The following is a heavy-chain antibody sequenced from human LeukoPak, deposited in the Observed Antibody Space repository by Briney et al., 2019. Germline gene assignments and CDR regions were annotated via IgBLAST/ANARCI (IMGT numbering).Heavy chain of an antibody. D-gene: IGHD1-14*01. CDR3: ARDGPPDRGDYYYYGMDV. Sequence: GGSLRLSCAASGFTFSSYWMNWARQAPGKGLEWVASINHNGNVNYYVDSVKGRFTISRDNAKNSLYLQMSNLRAEDTAVYYCARDGPPDRGDYYYYGMDVWGQGTTVTVSS. CDR1: GFTFSSYW. J-gene: IGHJ6*02. CDR2: INHNGNVN. V-gene: IGHV3-7*03.